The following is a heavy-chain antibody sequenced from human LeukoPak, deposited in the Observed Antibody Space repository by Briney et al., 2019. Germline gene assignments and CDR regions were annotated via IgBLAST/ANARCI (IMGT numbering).Heavy chain of an antibody. CDR2: IYYSGST. D-gene: IGHD5-18*01. Sequence: PSETLSLTCTVSGGSISSYYWSWIRQPPGKGLEWIGYIYYSGSTNYNPSLKSRVTISVDTSKNQFSLKLSSVTAADTAVYYCASDLSGGYGYPDYWGQGTLVAVSS. CDR1: GGSISSYY. CDR3: ASDLSGGYGYPDY. J-gene: IGHJ4*02. V-gene: IGHV4-59*01.